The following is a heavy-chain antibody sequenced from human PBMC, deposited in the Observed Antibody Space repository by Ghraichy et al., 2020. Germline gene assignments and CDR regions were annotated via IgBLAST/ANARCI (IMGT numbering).Heavy chain of an antibody. J-gene: IGHJ6*03. CDR2: IYYRRST. CDR3: ARQTGDNDYYDMEV. Sequence: SQTLSLTCTVSGGSINSTRYYWGWIRQPPGKGLEWIGTIYYRRSTYYNPSLKSRVTISVDTSKNQFSLKLNFVTAADTAVYYCARQTGDNDYYDMEVWGKGTRFTVSS. CDR1: GGSINSTRYY. V-gene: IGHV4-39*01. D-gene: IGHD1-1*01.